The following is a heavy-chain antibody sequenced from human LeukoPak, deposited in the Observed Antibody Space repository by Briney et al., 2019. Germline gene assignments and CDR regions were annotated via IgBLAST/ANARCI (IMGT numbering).Heavy chain of an antibody. D-gene: IGHD6-19*01. CDR2: IHTSGST. J-gene: IGHJ4*02. V-gene: IGHV4-4*07. Sequence: SETLSLTCTVSGGFISNYHWSWIRQPAGKGLEWIGQIHTSGSTNYNPPLKSRVTMSIDTPENQLSLTIRSVTAADTAVYYCARRDISSGWSFDYWGQGTLVTVSS. CDR1: GGFISNYH. CDR3: ARRDISSGWSFDY.